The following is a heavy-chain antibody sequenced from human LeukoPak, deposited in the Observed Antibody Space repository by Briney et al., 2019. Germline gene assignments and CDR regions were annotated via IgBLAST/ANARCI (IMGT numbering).Heavy chain of an antibody. CDR3: AKVNDYGDYVSFDY. Sequence: GGSLRLSCAASGFTFSSYGMHWVRQAPGKGLEWVAFIRYDGSNKYYADSVKGRFTISRDNSKNTLYLQMNSLRAEDTSVYYCAKVNDYGDYVSFDYWGQGTLVTVSS. V-gene: IGHV3-30*02. CDR1: GFTFSSYG. D-gene: IGHD4-17*01. J-gene: IGHJ4*02. CDR2: IRYDGSNK.